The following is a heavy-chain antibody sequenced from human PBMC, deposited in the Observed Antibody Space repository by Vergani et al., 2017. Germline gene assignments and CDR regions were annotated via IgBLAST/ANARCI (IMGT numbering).Heavy chain of an antibody. Sequence: EVQLVQSGAEVQKPGESLKISCQISGYSFTNYWIGWVRQMPGKGLEWMGIIHPADSDTRYSPSFQGQVTISVDKSSSTAYLQRSSLRASDSAMYYCARLYGRDSSGSKYFDYWGQGTLVTVSS. D-gene: IGHD3-22*01. CDR2: IHPADSDT. CDR3: ARLYGRDSSGSKYFDY. CDR1: GYSFTNYW. J-gene: IGHJ4*02. V-gene: IGHV5-51*01.